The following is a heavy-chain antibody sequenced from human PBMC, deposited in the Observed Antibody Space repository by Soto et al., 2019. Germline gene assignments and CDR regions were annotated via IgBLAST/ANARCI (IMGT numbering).Heavy chain of an antibody. D-gene: IGHD6-13*01. V-gene: IGHV5-10-1*01. CDR2: IDPSDSYT. CDR3: AIPIVAAAGTELASYYYYGMDV. CDR1: GYSFTSYW. J-gene: IGHJ6*02. Sequence: PGASLKISCKGSGYSFTSYWISWVRQMPGKGLEWMGRIDPSDSYTNYSPSFQGHVTISADKSISTAYLQWSSLKASDTAMYYCAIPIVAAAGTELASYYYYGMDVWGQGTTVTVSS.